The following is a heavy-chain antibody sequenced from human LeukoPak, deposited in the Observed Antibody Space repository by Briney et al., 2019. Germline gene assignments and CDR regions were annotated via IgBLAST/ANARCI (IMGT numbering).Heavy chain of an antibody. D-gene: IGHD3-22*01. CDR1: GYTFTSYG. CDR3: ARGPLVWSGYYYELQGDP. V-gene: IGHV1-2*02. CDR2: INPNSGGT. Sequence: GASVKVSCKASGYTFTSYGLSWVRQAPGQGLEWMGWINPNSGGTNYAQKFQGRVTMTRDTSISTAYMELSRLRSDDTAVYYCARGPLVWSGYYYELQGDPWGQGTLVTVSS. J-gene: IGHJ5*02.